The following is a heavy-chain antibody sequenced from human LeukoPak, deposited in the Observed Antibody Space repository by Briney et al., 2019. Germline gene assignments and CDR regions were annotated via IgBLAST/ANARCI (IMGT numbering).Heavy chain of an antibody. Sequence: AGGSLRLSCAAYGGTFNSYAMSWVRQAPGKGLEWVSAISGSGGSTYYADSVKGRFTISRDNSKNTLYLQMNSLRAEDTAVYYCATPHTHRDGYIFRFDYWGQGTLVTVSS. CDR2: ISGSGGST. V-gene: IGHV3-23*01. D-gene: IGHD5-24*01. J-gene: IGHJ4*02. CDR1: GGTFNSYA. CDR3: ATPHTHRDGYIFRFDY.